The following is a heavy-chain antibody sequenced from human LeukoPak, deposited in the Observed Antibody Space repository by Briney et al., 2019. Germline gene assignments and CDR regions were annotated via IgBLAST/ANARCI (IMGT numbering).Heavy chain of an antibody. CDR1: GGAIDNYY. CDR2: VYYSGTI. J-gene: IGHJ1*01. D-gene: IGHD2-21*02. V-gene: IGHV4-59*08. Sequence: SETLSLTCTVSGGAIDNYYWSWIRQPPGKGLEWIAYVYYSGTINYNPSLESRVTISVDTSKNQFSLRLTPVAAADTAVYYCARHGTAAGPFQLWGQGTLVTVSS. CDR3: ARHGTAAGPFQL.